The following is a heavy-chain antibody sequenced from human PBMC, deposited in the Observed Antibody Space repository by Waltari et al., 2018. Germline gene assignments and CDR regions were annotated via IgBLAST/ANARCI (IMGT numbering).Heavy chain of an antibody. CDR1: GFTFSRYA. V-gene: IGHV3-23*01. Sequence: EVHLLESGGGSVQPGGSLRLSCAASGFTFSRYAMSWVRHATGKGLEWVSAISGSGGRTYYADSVKGRFTISRDNSKNTLYLQMNSLRAEDTSVYYCAKLTGLMVDAIDAFDIWGQGTMVSVSS. J-gene: IGHJ3*02. D-gene: IGHD2-8*01. CDR2: ISGSGGRT. CDR3: AKLTGLMVDAIDAFDI.